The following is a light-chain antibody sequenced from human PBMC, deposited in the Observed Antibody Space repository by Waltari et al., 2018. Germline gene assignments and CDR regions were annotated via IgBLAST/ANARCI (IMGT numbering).Light chain of an antibody. CDR3: QSADSSDMVY. J-gene: IGLJ2*01. Sequence: SHELTQSPSVSVSPGQTARITRSGDTLPKQYAHWYQQKPGQAPVLIIYKDIERPSGIPERFSASTSGTIVTLTISGVRPEDEADYYCQSADSSDMVYFGGGTKLTVL. V-gene: IGLV3-25*03. CDR1: TLPKQY. CDR2: KDI.